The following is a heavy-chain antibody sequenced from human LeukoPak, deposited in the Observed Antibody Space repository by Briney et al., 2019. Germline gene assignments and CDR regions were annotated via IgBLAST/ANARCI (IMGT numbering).Heavy chain of an antibody. D-gene: IGHD3-22*01. V-gene: IGHV4-59*01. CDR1: GGSITSYY. J-gene: IGHJ5*02. Sequence: PSESLSLTCTVSGGSITSYYWSSVRQPPGKGLEWIACISYSGSTKYNPSLKSRVTISVDTSKNQLSLKLSSVTAADTAVYYCAREPGFDSSGYLNWFDPWGQGTLVTVSS. CDR3: AREPGFDSSGYLNWFDP. CDR2: ISYSGST.